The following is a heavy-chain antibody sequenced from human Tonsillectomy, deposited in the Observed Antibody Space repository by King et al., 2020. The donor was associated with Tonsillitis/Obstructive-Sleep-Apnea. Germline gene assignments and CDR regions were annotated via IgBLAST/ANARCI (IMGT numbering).Heavy chain of an antibody. V-gene: IGHV4-59*08. CDR2: IYSSGST. CDR3: ARRRFDGFYYYMDV. D-gene: IGHD5-24*01. Sequence: VQLQESGPGLVKPSETLSLTCTVSGGSISSYYWSWIRQPPGKGLEWIGFIYSSGSTNHNPSLKSRVTISVDTSKNQFSLKLTSVTAADTAVYYCARRRFDGFYYYMDVWGKGTTVTVSS. J-gene: IGHJ6*03. CDR1: GGSISSYY.